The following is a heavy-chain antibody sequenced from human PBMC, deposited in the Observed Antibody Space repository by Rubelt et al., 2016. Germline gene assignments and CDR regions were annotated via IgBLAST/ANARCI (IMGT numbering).Heavy chain of an antibody. CDR3: ARGIDAGVDY. CDR1: GYTFGTYD. D-gene: IGHD2-21*01. V-gene: IGHV1-8*01. J-gene: IGHJ4*02. CDR2: MRPIGGYI. Sequence: QVQLVQSGAEVKMPGASVKVSCKASGYTFGTYDINWVRQATGQGLEWMGWMRPIGGYIGYAQKFQGRVTMTRNTSISTADMERSGLRPEDTAVYYCARGIDAGVDYWGQGTVLTVSS.